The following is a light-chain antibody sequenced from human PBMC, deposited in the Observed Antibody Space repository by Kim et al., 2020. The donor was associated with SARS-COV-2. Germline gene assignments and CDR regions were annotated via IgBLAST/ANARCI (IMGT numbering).Light chain of an antibody. Sequence: DIQMTQSPSSLSASVGDRVTITCRASQSISNYLNWYQQKPGKAPKLLICAAYSLQSGVPSRFSGSGSGTDCTLTISSLQPEDFATFYCQQTYSTPYTFGQGTKLEI. CDR3: QQTYSTPYT. J-gene: IGKJ2*01. CDR2: AAY. V-gene: IGKV1-39*01. CDR1: QSISNY.